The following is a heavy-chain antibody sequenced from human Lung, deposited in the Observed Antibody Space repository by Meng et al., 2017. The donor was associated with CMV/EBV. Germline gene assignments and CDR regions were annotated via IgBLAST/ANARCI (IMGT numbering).Heavy chain of an antibody. V-gene: IGHV4-34*01. D-gene: IGHD5-24*01. Sequence: SQTXSLTXAVYGGSFSGYYWSWIRQPPGKGLEWIGEINHSGSTNYNPSLKSRVTISVDTSKNQFSLKLSSVTAADTAVYYCARWATANYYYYGMDVWGQGATVTVSS. CDR1: GGSFSGYY. CDR3: ARWATANYYYYGMDV. CDR2: INHSGST. J-gene: IGHJ6*02.